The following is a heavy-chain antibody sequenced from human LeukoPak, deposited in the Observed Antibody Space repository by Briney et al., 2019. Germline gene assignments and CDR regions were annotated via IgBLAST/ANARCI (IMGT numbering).Heavy chain of an antibody. CDR1: GFTFGSYS. CDR2: ISSSSSTI. Sequence: GGSLRLSCAASGFTFGSYSMNWVRQAPGKGLEWVSYISSSSSTIYYADSVKGRFTISRDNAKNSLYLQMNSLRAEDTAVYYCASIGYSGYDLFDYWGQGTLVTVSS. D-gene: IGHD5-12*01. CDR3: ASIGYSGYDLFDY. V-gene: IGHV3-48*01. J-gene: IGHJ4*02.